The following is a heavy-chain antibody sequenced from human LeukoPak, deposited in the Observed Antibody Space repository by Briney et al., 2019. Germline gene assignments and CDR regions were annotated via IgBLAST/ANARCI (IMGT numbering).Heavy chain of an antibody. V-gene: IGHV4-59*01. D-gene: IGHD1-1*01. CDR2: IYYSWST. J-gene: IGHJ5*02. Sequence: SDTLSLTCSVSGGSLSSYYWLWLRQPPGKGLAWIGYIYYSWSTNYNPSLKSQVPISVDTSKNQYSLKLSSVTVADTAVYYCARDQLEWCDPGGQGTLVTVSS. CDR1: GGSLSSYY. CDR3: ARDQLEWCDP.